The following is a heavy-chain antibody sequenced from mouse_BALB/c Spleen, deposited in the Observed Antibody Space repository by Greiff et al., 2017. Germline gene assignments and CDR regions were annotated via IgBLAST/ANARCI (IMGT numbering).Heavy chain of an antibody. CDR1: GFTFSSFG. CDR3: ARDRTGYYFDY. J-gene: IGHJ2*01. V-gene: IGHV5-17*02. Sequence: EVQRVESGGGLVQPGGSRKLSCAASGFTFSSFGMHWVRQAPEKGLEWVAYISSGSSTIYYADTVKGRFTISRDNPKNTLFLQMTSLRSEDTAMYYCARDRTGYYFDYWGQGTTLTVSS. CDR2: ISSGSSTI.